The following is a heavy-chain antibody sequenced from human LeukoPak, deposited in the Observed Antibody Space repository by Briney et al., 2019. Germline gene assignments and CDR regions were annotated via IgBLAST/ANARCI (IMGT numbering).Heavy chain of an antibody. CDR2: ISGSGGST. Sequence: GGSLRLSCAASGFTFSSYAMSWVRQAPGKGLEWVSAISGSGGSTYYAASVKGRFTISRDNSKNTLYLQMNSLRAEDTAVYYCAKHPRLGYCSSTSCYLSPFDYWGQGTLVTVSS. J-gene: IGHJ4*02. D-gene: IGHD2-2*01. V-gene: IGHV3-23*01. CDR3: AKHPRLGYCSSTSCYLSPFDY. CDR1: GFTFSSYA.